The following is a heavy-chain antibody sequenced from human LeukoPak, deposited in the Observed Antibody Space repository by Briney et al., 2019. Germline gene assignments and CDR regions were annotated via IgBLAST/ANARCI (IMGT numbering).Heavy chain of an antibody. CDR2: IHPSGLT. V-gene: IGHV4-4*02. D-gene: IGHD2-21*01. Sequence: SGTLSLTCAVSGGSINNDIWWSWVRQPPGEGLEWIGEIHPSGLTSYKPSLKSRVTISPDKSSNQFSLRLNSVTAADTAVYYCTRNGLWSLDYWGQGTLVTVSS. CDR3: TRNGLWSLDY. CDR1: GGSINNDIW. J-gene: IGHJ4*02.